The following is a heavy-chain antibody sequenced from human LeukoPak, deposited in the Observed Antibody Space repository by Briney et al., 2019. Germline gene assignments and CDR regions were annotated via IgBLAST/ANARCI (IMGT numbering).Heavy chain of an antibody. CDR2: VSGSGGST. D-gene: IGHD5-18*01. J-gene: IGHJ4*02. Sequence: GASLRLSCAASGFTFASYAMTWVRQAPGKGLEWVSVVSGSGGSTYSADSVKGRFTISRDNSKNTLYLQINSLRAEDTAVYYCARDGTAMVITNGYFDYWGQGTLVTVSS. CDR3: ARDGTAMVITNGYFDY. CDR1: GFTFASYA. V-gene: IGHV3-23*01.